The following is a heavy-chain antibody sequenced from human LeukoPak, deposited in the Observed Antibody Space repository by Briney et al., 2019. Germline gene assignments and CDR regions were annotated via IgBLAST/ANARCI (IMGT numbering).Heavy chain of an antibody. D-gene: IGHD6-6*01. CDR1: GGSITSGGYY. V-gene: IGHV4-39*07. CDR3: ARDRNGNYSSSSFYYYYMDV. J-gene: IGHJ6*03. Sequence: SETLSLTCTVSGGSITSGGYYWGWIRQPPGKGLEWIGHINYSGITYYSPSLQSRVTISVDTSKNQISLKLSSVTAADTAVYYCARDRNGNYSSSSFYYYYMDVWGKGTTVTVSS. CDR2: INYSGIT.